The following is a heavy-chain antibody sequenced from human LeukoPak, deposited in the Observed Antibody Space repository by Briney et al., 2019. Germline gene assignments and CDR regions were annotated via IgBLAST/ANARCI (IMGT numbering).Heavy chain of an antibody. J-gene: IGHJ3*01. D-gene: IGHD2-2*01. V-gene: IGHV1-46*01. Sequence: ASVKVSCKASGYTFTSYYMHWVRQAPGQGLEWMGIINPSGGSTSYAQKFQGRVTLTRDTSINTAYMELSSLRSDDTAVYFCARDHLGSRYALSFWGQGTMVTVSS. CDR2: INPSGGST. CDR3: ARDHLGSRYALSF. CDR1: GYTFTSYY.